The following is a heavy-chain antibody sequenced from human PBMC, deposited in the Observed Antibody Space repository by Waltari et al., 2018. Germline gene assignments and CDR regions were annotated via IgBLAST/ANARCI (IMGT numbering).Heavy chain of an antibody. D-gene: IGHD3-9*01. CDR3: ARGHPFTIVSPRYYYYYYMDV. J-gene: IGHJ6*03. CDR1: NGSLTGYQ. Sequence: QVHLQQWGAGLLKPSETLSLTCGVYNGSLTGYQWNWIRPDPGKGLEWIGDINHSGNTDYNPSLESRVTISADTSKNQFSLHLTSVTAADTAVYYCARGHPFTIVSPRYYYYYYMDVWDKGTAVTVSS. V-gene: IGHV4-34*01. CDR2: INHSGNT.